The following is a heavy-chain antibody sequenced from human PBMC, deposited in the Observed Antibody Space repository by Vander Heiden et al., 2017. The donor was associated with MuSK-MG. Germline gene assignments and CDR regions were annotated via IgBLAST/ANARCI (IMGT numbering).Heavy chain of an antibody. CDR1: GGSFSGYY. J-gene: IGHJ4*02. D-gene: IGHD3-3*01. CDR2: INHSGRT. V-gene: IGHV4-34*01. CDR3: ARDVRTFDY. Sequence: QVQLQQWGAGLLKPSETLSLTCAVYGGSFSGYYWSWIRQPPGKGLEWIGEINHSGRTNYNPSLKSRVTRSVDTSKNQFSLKLSSVTAADTDVYYCARDVRTFDYWGQGTLVTVSS.